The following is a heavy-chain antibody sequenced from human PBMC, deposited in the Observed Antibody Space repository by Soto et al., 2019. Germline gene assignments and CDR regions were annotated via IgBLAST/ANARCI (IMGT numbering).Heavy chain of an antibody. D-gene: IGHD1-26*01. V-gene: IGHV3-30*18. Sequence: QVQLVESGGGVVQPGRSLRLSCAASGFTFSSYGMHWVRQAPGKGLEWVAVISYDGSNKYYADSVKGRFTISRDNSKNTLYLQMNSLRAEDTAVYYCAKDYSYYGMDVWGQGTTVTVSS. CDR2: ISYDGSNK. CDR1: GFTFSSYG. J-gene: IGHJ6*02. CDR3: AKDYSYYGMDV.